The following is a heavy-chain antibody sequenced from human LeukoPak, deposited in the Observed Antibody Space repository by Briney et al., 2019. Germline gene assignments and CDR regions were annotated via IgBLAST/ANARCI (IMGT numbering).Heavy chain of an antibody. CDR1: GGSISSSIYY. Sequence: SETLSLTCTVSGGSISSSIYYWSWIRQPAGKGLEWIGRIYTSGSTYYNPSLKSRVTMSVDTSKNQFSLNLSSVTAADTAVYYCARVFSVAGTFDYWGQGTLVTVSS. V-gene: IGHV4-61*02. CDR3: ARVFSVAGTFDY. D-gene: IGHD6-19*01. CDR2: IYTSGST. J-gene: IGHJ4*02.